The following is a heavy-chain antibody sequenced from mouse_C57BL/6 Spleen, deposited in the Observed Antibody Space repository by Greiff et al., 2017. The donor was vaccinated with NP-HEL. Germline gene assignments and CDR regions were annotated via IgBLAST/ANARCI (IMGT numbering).Heavy chain of an antibody. V-gene: IGHV1-82*01. Sequence: QVQLKQSGPELVKPGASVKISCKASGYAFSSSWMNWVKQRPGKGLEWIGRIYPGDGDTNYNGKFKGKATLTADKSSSTAYMQLSSLTSEDSAVYFCARDYLGYFDVWGTGTTVTVSS. J-gene: IGHJ1*03. CDR2: IYPGDGDT. CDR3: ARDYLGYFDV. D-gene: IGHD5-5*01. CDR1: GYAFSSSW.